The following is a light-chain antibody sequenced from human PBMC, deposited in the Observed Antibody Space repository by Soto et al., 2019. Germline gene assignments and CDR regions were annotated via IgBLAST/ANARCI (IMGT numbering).Light chain of an antibody. CDR1: QSISSW. CDR2: DAS. V-gene: IGKV1-5*01. CDR3: QQYNGNSGT. Sequence: DIQMTQSPSTLSASVGDRVTITCRASQSISSWLAWYQQKPGKAPKLLIYDASSLESGVPSRFSGSGSGTEFSLTISSLQPDDSATYYCQQYNGNSGTFGQGTKVDIK. J-gene: IGKJ1*01.